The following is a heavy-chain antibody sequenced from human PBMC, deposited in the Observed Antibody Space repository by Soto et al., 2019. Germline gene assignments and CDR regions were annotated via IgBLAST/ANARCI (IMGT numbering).Heavy chain of an antibody. J-gene: IGHJ4*02. CDR3: XRXVGMMASGF. V-gene: IGHV3-30-3*01. CDR2: ISYDGSNK. Sequence: ESGGGVVQPGRSLRLSCAASGFTFSSYAMHWVRQAPGKGLEWVAVISYDGSNKYYADSVKGRFTISRDNSKNTLYLQMXXXXXXXXXXYXCXRXVGMMASGFWGQGTLVTVSS. CDR1: GFTFSSYA. D-gene: IGHD1-26*01.